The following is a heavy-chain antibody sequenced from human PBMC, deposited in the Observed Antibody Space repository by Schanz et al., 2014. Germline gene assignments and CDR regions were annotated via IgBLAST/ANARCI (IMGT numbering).Heavy chain of an antibody. CDR1: GYTFTVYY. V-gene: IGHV1-2*02. D-gene: IGHD5-12*01. Sequence: QVQLVQSGAEVKKPGASVKVSCKASGYTFTVYYMHWGRQAPGQGLEWLGWINPNSGATSSAKKFQGRVTVTRDTSRSTVYMQLSSLTSDDTAIYYCARVTTGYDSWGQGPLVTVSS. CDR3: ARVTTGYDS. CDR2: INPNSGAT. J-gene: IGHJ4*02.